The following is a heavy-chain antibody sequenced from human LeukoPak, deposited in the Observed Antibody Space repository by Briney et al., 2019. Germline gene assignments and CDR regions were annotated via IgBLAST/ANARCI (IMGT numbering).Heavy chain of an antibody. J-gene: IGHJ5*02. D-gene: IGHD3-10*01. V-gene: IGHV4-34*01. CDR3: ARGGNVYYGSGSYYNWFDP. CDR2: INHSGST. Sequence: SETLSLTCAVYGGSFSGYYWSWIRQPPGKGLEWIGEINHSGSTNYNPSLKSRVTISVDPSKGQFSLKLSSVTAADTAVYYCARGGNVYYGSGSYYNWFDPWGQGTLVTVSS. CDR1: GGSFSGYY.